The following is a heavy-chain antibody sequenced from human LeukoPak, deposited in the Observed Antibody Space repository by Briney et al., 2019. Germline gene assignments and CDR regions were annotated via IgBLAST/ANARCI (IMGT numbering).Heavy chain of an antibody. CDR1: GFTFSSYW. Sequence: GGSLSLSCAASGFTFSSYWMSWVRQAPGKGLEWVANIKQDGSGKYYVDSVKGRFTISRDNAKNSLYLQMNSLRAEDTAVYYCAGLFSGGAYYFDYWGQGTLVTVSS. CDR2: IKQDGSGK. CDR3: AGLFSGGAYYFDY. V-gene: IGHV3-7*03. J-gene: IGHJ4*02. D-gene: IGHD2-15*01.